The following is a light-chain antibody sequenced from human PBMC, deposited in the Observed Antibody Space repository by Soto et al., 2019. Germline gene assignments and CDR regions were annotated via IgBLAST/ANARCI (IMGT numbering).Light chain of an antibody. Sequence: EIVLTQSPGTLSLSPGERATLSCRASQSVSSSYLAWYQQKPGQAPRLLIYGASSRATGIPDRFSGSXSGXXFTLTISRLEPEDFAVYYCQQYGSSPPWTFGQGTKVEIK. CDR3: QQYGSSPPWT. CDR2: GAS. J-gene: IGKJ1*01. CDR1: QSVSSSY. V-gene: IGKV3-20*01.